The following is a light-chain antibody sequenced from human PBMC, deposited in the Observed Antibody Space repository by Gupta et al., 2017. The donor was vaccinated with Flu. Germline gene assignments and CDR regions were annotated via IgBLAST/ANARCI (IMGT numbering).Light chain of an antibody. Sequence: QSVLTQPPSASGTPGQRVTISCSGSSSNIGSNPVNWYQQLPGTAPKLLLYSNNHRPSGVPDRFSGSKSGTSASLAISGLQSEDEADYYCAAWDDSLNGVVFGGGTKLTVL. V-gene: IGLV1-44*01. CDR1: SSNIGSNP. CDR3: AAWDDSLNGVV. J-gene: IGLJ2*01. CDR2: SNN.